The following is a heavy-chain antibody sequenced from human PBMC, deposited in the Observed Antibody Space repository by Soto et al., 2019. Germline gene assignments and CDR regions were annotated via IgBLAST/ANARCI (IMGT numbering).Heavy chain of an antibody. D-gene: IGHD1-26*01. J-gene: IGHJ3*02. CDR3: ASTTSGWERRAFDI. V-gene: IGHV1-69*02. CDR2: IIPILGIA. CDR1: GGTFSSYT. Sequence: QVQLVQSGAEVKKPGSSVKVSCKASGGTFSSYTISWVRQAPGQGLEWMGRIIPILGIANYAQKFQGRVTITADKSTSTAYMELSSLRSEDTAVYYCASTTSGWERRAFDIWGQGTMVTVSS.